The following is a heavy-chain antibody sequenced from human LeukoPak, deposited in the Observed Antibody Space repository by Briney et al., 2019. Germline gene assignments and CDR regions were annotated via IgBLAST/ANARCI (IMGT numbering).Heavy chain of an antibody. V-gene: IGHV1-46*01. CDR3: ARSEYSKSIWFDP. CDR1: GFTFTNFY. Sequence: ASVTVSCKASGFTFTNFYFHWVRQAPGQGLEWMGIINPSGGTTTYAQKFQGNITMTRDTATSTVYMEMTSLTSEDTAVYYCARSEYSKSIWFDPWGQGTLVTVSS. J-gene: IGHJ5*02. CDR2: INPSGGTT. D-gene: IGHD6-6*01.